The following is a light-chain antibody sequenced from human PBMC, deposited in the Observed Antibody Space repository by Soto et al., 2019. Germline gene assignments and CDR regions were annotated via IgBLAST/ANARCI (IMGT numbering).Light chain of an antibody. Sequence: QCVLTQPASVSGAPGPSITISCTGTSSDVGGYNYVSWYQQHPGKAPKFMIYDVSNRPSGVSNRFSGSKSGNTASLTISGLQAEDEADYYCSSYTTSNTRQIVFGTGTKVTVL. J-gene: IGLJ1*01. V-gene: IGLV2-14*01. CDR1: SSDVGGYNY. CDR2: DVS. CDR3: SSYTTSNTRQIV.